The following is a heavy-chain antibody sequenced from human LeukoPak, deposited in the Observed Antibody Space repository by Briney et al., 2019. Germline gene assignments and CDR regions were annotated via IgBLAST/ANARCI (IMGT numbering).Heavy chain of an antibody. Sequence: GASVKVSCKASGYTFTGYYMHWVRQAPGQGLEWMGWINPNSGGTNYAQKFQGRVTMTRDTSISTAYMELSRLRSDDMAVYYCARARFRSGGSCYYVYWGQGTLVTVSS. CDR1: GYTFTGYY. CDR2: INPNSGGT. V-gene: IGHV1-2*02. J-gene: IGHJ4*02. D-gene: IGHD2-15*01. CDR3: ARARFRSGGSCYYVY.